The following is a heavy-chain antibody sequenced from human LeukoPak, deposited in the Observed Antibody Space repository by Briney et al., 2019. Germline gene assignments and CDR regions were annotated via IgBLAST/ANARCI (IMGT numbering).Heavy chain of an antibody. CDR1: GFTFDDYA. CDR2: ISWNSGSI. Sequence: GGSLRLSCAASGFTFDDYAMHWVRQAPGKGLEWVSGISWNSGSIGYADSVKGRFAISRDNAKNSLYLQMNSLRAEDTALYYCAKDINRMSYDSSGFDPWGQGTLVTVSS. D-gene: IGHD3-22*01. V-gene: IGHV3-9*01. J-gene: IGHJ5*02. CDR3: AKDINRMSYDSSGFDP.